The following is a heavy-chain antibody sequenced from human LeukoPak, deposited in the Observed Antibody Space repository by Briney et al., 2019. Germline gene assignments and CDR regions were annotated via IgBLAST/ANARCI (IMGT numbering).Heavy chain of an antibody. CDR1: GFTFSSYN. V-gene: IGHV3-21*01. CDR3: ARDPIPDY. J-gene: IGHJ4*02. CDR2: ISISSTYI. Sequence: GGSMKLSCVAPGFTFSSYNMNWVRQAPGKGLEWVSSISISSTYIYYADSLKGRFTISRDNAKSSLYLQINSLRAEDTAVYYCARDPIPDYWGQEPLDTVSS.